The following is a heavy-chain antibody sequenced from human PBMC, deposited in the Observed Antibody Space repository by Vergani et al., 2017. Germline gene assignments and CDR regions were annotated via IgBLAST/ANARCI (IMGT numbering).Heavy chain of an antibody. CDR2: ISSSSSYI. CDR1: GFTFSSYS. Sequence: EVQLVESGGGLVKPGGSLRLSCAASGFTFSSYSMNWVRQAPGKGLEWVSSISSSSSYIYYADSVKGRLTISRDNAKNSLYLQMNSLRAEDTAVYYCARGSGTIFGVGDYDGMDVWGQGTTVTVSS. D-gene: IGHD3-3*01. CDR3: ARGSGTIFGVGDYDGMDV. V-gene: IGHV3-21*01. J-gene: IGHJ6*02.